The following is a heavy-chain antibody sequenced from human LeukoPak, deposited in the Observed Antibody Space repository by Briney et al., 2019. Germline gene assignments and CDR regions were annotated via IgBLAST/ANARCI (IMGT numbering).Heavy chain of an antibody. V-gene: IGHV1-24*01. Sequence: ASVEVSCTVSGYTLTELSMHWVRQAPGKGLEWMGGFDPEDGETIYAQKFQGRVTMTEDTSTDTAYMELSSLRSEDTAVYYCATRGGRRDHYYDSSGYYFDYWGQGTLVTVSS. D-gene: IGHD3-22*01. CDR1: GYTLTELS. CDR2: FDPEDGET. CDR3: ATRGGRRDHYYDSSGYYFDY. J-gene: IGHJ4*02.